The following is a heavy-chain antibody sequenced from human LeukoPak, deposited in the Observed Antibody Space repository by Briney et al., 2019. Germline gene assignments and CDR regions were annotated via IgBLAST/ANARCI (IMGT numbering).Heavy chain of an antibody. CDR3: ARDVMTTVWPYDYYYGMDV. Sequence: SETLSLTCTVSGGSISSYYWSWIRQPAGKGLEWIGRIYTSGSTNYNPSLKSRVTMSVDASKNQFSLKLSSVTAADTAVYYCARDVMTTVWPYDYYYGMDVWGQGTTVTVSS. CDR2: IYTSGST. D-gene: IGHD4-11*01. CDR1: GGSISSYY. V-gene: IGHV4-4*07. J-gene: IGHJ6*02.